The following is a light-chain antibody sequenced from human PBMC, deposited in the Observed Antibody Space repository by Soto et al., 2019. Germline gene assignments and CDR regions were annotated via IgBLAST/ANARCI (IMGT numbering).Light chain of an antibody. CDR3: QQYNSYSWT. J-gene: IGKJ1*01. Sequence: DIPMTQSPSTLSASVGDRVTITCRASQTINNYLAWYQQKPGKAPKLLIYDASSLESGVPSRFSGSGSGTEFTLTISSLQPDDFATYYCQQYNSYSWTFGHGTKVEIK. V-gene: IGKV1-5*01. CDR2: DAS. CDR1: QTINNY.